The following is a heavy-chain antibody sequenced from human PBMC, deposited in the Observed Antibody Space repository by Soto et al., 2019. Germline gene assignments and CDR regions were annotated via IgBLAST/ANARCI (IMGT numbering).Heavy chain of an antibody. V-gene: IGHV4-61*08. D-gene: IGHD3-16*02. J-gene: IGHJ5*02. CDR1: GGSIDSGDYY. CDR2: VYYSGTT. Sequence: SETLSLTCTGSGGSIDSGDYYWSWIRQPPGKGLEWIGYVYYSGTTNYNPFLKSRVTISVDTSKNQFSLKLSSVTAADTAVYYCARGYTLPPNWFDPWGQGTLVTVSS. CDR3: ARGYTLPPNWFDP.